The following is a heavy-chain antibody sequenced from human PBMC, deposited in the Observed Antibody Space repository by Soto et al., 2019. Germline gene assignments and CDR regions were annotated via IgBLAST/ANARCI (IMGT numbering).Heavy chain of an antibody. CDR1: GFTFSSYA. CDR3: ARGDYSNFDY. V-gene: IGHV3-30-3*01. D-gene: IGHD4-4*01. CDR2: ISYDGSNK. Sequence: QVQLVESGGGVVQPGRSLRLSCAASGFTFSSYAMHWVRQAPGKGLEWVAVISYDGSNKYYADSVKGRFTISRDNSKNTLYLQMNSLRAEDTAVYYCARGDYSNFDYWGQGTLVTVSS. J-gene: IGHJ4*02.